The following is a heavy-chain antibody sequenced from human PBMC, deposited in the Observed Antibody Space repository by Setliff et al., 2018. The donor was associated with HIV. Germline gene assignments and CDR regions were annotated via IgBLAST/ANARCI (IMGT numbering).Heavy chain of an antibody. CDR2: IYSSGST. J-gene: IGHJ4*02. CDR3: ARRFEKWLAFDY. CDR1: GGSTSTSGYY. D-gene: IGHD6-19*01. V-gene: IGHV4-39*01. Sequence: LSLTCTVSGGSTSTSGYYWGWIRQPPGKGREWIGSIYSSGSTYYNPSLKSRVTISVDTSKNQFSLKLKSVTAADTAVYYCARRFEKWLAFDYWGQGTLVTVSS.